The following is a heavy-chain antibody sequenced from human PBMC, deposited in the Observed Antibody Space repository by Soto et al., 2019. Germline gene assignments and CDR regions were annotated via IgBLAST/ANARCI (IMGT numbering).Heavy chain of an antibody. CDR2: IYRANDT. CDR1: GFSLNTRGVG. D-gene: IGHD3-10*01. J-gene: IGHJ4*02. V-gene: IGHV2-5*02. CDR3: AQNNYYASGSIY. Sequence: QITLKESGPTLVKPTQTLTLTCAFSGFSLNTRGVGVGWIRQPPGQALQWLGLIYRANDTRYSASLKSRLTITKDTTENHVVLMMTAMVHLDTATYYCAQNNYYASGSIYWGQGTLVTVSS.